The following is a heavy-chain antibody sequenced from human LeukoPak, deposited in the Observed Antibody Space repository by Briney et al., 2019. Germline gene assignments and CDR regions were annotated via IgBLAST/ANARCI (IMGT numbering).Heavy chain of an antibody. V-gene: IGHV3-30-3*01. J-gene: IGHJ3*02. CDR3: ARHFTEYYYDSSAFDI. D-gene: IGHD3-22*01. Sequence: GGSLRLPYAASGFTFSSYAMHWVRQAPGKGLEWVAVISYDGSNKYYADSVKGRFTISRDNSKNTLYLQMNSLRAEDTAVYYCARHFTEYYYDSSAFDIWGQGTMVTVSS. CDR1: GFTFSSYA. CDR2: ISYDGSNK.